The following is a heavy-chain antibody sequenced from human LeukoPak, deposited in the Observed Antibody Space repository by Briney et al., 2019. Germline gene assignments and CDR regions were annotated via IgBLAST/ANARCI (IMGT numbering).Heavy chain of an antibody. J-gene: IGHJ3*02. Sequence: GGSLRLSCAASGFTFSSYAMSWVRQAPGKGLEWVSAISGSGGSTYYADSVKGRFTISRDNSKNTLYLQMNSLRAEDTVVYYSAKDRAAGTDDGAFDIWGQGTMVTVSS. CDR3: AKDRAAGTDDGAFDI. V-gene: IGHV3-23*01. D-gene: IGHD6-13*01. CDR1: GFTFSSYA. CDR2: ISGSGGST.